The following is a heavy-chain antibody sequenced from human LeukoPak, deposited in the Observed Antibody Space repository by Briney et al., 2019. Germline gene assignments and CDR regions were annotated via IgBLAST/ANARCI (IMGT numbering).Heavy chain of an antibody. CDR1: GYTFTSYG. J-gene: IGHJ4*02. CDR2: ISAYNGNT. V-gene: IGHV1-18*01. Sequence: ASVKVSCKASGYTFTSYGISRVRQAPGQGLEWMGWISAYNGNTNYAQKLQGRVTMTTDTSTSTAYMELRSLRSDDTAVYYCARGDYFSSSAPFDYWAQGTLVTVSS. D-gene: IGHD6-6*01. CDR3: ARGDYFSSSAPFDY.